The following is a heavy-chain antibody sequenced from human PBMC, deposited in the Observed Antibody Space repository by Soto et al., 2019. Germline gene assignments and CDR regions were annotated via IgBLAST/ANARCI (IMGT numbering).Heavy chain of an antibody. CDR2: INKDGSEK. V-gene: IGHV3-7*01. Sequence: EVQLVESGGGLVQPGGSLRLSCAASGFTFSSYWMTWVRQAPGKGLEWVANINKDGSEKYYVDAVKGRFTISRDNAKNSLYLQMNSLRAEDTAVYYCASSGSLDYWGQGTLVTVSS. CDR3: ASSGSLDY. CDR1: GFTFSSYW. J-gene: IGHJ4*02. D-gene: IGHD6-19*01.